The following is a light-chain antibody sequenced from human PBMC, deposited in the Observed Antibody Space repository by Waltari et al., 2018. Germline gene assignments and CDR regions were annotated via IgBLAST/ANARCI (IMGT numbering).Light chain of an antibody. CDR1: RPNLWAAFV. CDR3: QSYDSSLSGVV. CDR2: GND. Sequence: QSVLAQPPSVSGAPGQRVTISCTGRRPNLWAAFVVYWYRQVPGPAPKLPIHGNDNRPSGVPDRFSGSKSDTSASLAITGLQAEDEGDYYCQSYDSSLSGVVFGGGTKLTVL. V-gene: IGLV1-40*01. J-gene: IGLJ2*01.